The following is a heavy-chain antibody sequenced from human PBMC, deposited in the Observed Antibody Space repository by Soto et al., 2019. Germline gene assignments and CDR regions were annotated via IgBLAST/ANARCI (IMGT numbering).Heavy chain of an antibody. CDR3: ARVFPYSSSWGGVFDY. CDR1: GGSISSGGYY. CDR2: IYYSGRA. V-gene: IGHV4-31*03. J-gene: IGHJ4*02. Sequence: QVQLQESGPGLVKPSQTLSLTCTVSGGSISSGGYYWSWIRQRPGKGMEWNGYIYYSGRAYYNPSLMSRVTISVDTSKNQFSLKLSSVTAADTAVYYCARVFPYSSSWGGVFDYWGQGTLVTVSS. D-gene: IGHD6-13*01.